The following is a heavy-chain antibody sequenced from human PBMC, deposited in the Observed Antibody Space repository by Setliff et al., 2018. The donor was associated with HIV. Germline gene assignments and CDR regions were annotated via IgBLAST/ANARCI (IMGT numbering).Heavy chain of an antibody. V-gene: IGHV1-2*02. CDR2: INLNSGHT. Sequence: KVSCTASGYRFTDYYMHWVRQAPGQGLEWMGWINLNSGHTNYAEKFQGRVTMTRNMSIRTAYMDLSGLRSDDTAVYYCARGGGYCTNGLCYNRYFDTWGQGTQVTVSS. D-gene: IGHD2-8*01. CDR1: GYRFTDYY. CDR3: ARGGGYCTNGLCYNRYFDT. J-gene: IGHJ5*02.